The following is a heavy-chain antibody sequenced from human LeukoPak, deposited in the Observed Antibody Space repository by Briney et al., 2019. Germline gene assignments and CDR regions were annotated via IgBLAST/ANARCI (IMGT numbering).Heavy chain of an antibody. D-gene: IGHD3-10*01. CDR1: GLTFSDAW. Sequence: GGSLRLSCAAAGLTFSDAWMSWVRQAPGKGLEWVSAISGSGGSTYYADSVKGRFTISRDNSKNTLYLQMNSLRAEDTAVYYCAMTPFRGTDYWGQGTLVTVSS. V-gene: IGHV3-23*01. CDR2: ISGSGGST. CDR3: AMTPFRGTDY. J-gene: IGHJ4*02.